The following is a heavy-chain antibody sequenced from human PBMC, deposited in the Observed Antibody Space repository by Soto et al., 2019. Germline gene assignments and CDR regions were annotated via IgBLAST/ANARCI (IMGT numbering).Heavy chain of an antibody. J-gene: IGHJ3*02. V-gene: IGHV6-1*01. D-gene: IGHD1-26*01. CDR1: GDRVSSNSAA. CDR3: ARDLWEVTHDAFDI. CDR2: TYYRSKWYN. Sequence: SQTLSLTCALSGDRVSSNSAAWNWIRQSPSRGLEWLGRTYYRSKWYNDYAVSVKSRITINPDTSKNQFSLQLNSVTPEDTAVYYCARDLWEVTHDAFDIWGQGTMVTVSS.